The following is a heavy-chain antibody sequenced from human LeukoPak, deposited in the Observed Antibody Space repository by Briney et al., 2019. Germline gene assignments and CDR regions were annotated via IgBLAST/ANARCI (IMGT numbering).Heavy chain of an antibody. J-gene: IGHJ6*02. V-gene: IGHV1-3*04. CDR3: ARDGRFIVADYYYGMDV. CDR1: GYTFANYA. Sequence: GASVKVSCKASGYTFANYAMHWARQAPGQSLEWMGWINTANGNTKYSQKFQGRVTITRDTSASTAYMELSSLRSEDTAAYYCARDGRFIVADYYYGMDVWGQGTTVTVSS. CDR2: INTANGNT. D-gene: IGHD1-26*01.